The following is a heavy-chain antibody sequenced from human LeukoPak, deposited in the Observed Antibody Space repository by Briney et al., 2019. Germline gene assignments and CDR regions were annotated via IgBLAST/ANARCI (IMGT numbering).Heavy chain of an antibody. J-gene: IGHJ5*02. CDR3: ARERGNYYGSGSYSPGWFDP. CDR1: GYTFTSYY. CDR2: INPSGGST. D-gene: IGHD3-10*01. Sequence: ASVKVPCKVSGYTFTSYYMHWVRQAPGQGLEWMGIINPSGGSTSYAQKFQGRVTMTRDTSTSTVYMELSSLRSEDTAVYYCARERGNYYGSGSYSPGWFDPWGQGTLVTVSS. V-gene: IGHV1-46*01.